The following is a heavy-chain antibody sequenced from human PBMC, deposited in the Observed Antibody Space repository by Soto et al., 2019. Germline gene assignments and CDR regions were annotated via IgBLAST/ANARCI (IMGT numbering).Heavy chain of an antibody. CDR3: TRDASRDSSARGWFDP. CDR2: ISSNSAYI. Sequence: WCSLGLCCAASGLTFHSFTMNWVRQATGKGLEWVSTISSNSAYIYYTDALRGRFTISRDNAKNSLHLQMNSLRAEDTAVYYCTRDASRDSSARGWFDPWGPGTLVTVSS. J-gene: IGHJ5*02. D-gene: IGHD6-13*01. CDR1: GLTFHSFT. V-gene: IGHV3-21*01.